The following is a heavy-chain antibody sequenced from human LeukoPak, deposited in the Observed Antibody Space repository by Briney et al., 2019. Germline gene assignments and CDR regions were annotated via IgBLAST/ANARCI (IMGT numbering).Heavy chain of an antibody. J-gene: IGHJ2*01. D-gene: IGHD7-27*01. CDR2: IYYSGST. Sequence: PSQSRSLTCTLSSGSISSYYWSWIRQPAEKGLGWVGYIYYSGSTNYNTSLKSRVPISVDTPKNQFSRRLGAGTVADTACYYFGRVRAWGWTYWYFDLWGRGTLVTVSS. CDR3: GRVRAWGWTYWYFDL. CDR1: SGSISSYY. V-gene: IGHV4-59*01.